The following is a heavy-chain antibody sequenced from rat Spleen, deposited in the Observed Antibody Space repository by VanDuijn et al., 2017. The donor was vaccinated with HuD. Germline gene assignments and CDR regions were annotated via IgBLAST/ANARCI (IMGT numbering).Heavy chain of an antibody. CDR2: IKAKSNNYAT. V-gene: IGHV6-6*01. Sequence: EVQVLESGGGLVQPGNSLKLSCVTSGFTFNTAWMYWYRQFPDKQLEWLARIKAKSNNYATDYTESVKGRFTISRDDTKNSIYLQMNNLKEEDTAIYYCAITVAPGVMNAWGQGTSVTVSS. CDR3: AITVAPGVMNA. J-gene: IGHJ4*01. D-gene: IGHD1-2*01. CDR1: GFTFNTAW.